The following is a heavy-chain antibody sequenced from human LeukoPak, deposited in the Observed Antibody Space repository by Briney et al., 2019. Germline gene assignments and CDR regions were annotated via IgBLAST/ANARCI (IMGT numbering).Heavy chain of an antibody. V-gene: IGHV1-18*01. J-gene: IGHJ4*02. Sequence: ASVKVSCKASGFTFTSYGISWVRQAPGQGLEWMGWISAYNGNTNYAQKLQGRVTMTTDTSTSTAYMELRSLRSDDTAVYYCARVGYYGSGPRVADYWGRGTLVTVSS. CDR1: GFTFTSYG. D-gene: IGHD3-10*01. CDR3: ARVGYYGSGPRVADY. CDR2: ISAYNGNT.